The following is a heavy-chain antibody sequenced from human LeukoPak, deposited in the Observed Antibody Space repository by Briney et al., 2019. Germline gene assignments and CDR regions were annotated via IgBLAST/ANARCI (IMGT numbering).Heavy chain of an antibody. CDR1: GFTFSSYA. D-gene: IGHD1-26*01. V-gene: IGHV3-23*01. CDR2: ISGSGGST. J-gene: IGHJ4*02. CDR3: ARDLNSGRGLALDY. Sequence: GGSLRLSCAASGFTFSSYAMSWVRQAPGKGLEWVSAISGSGGSTYYADSVKGRFTISRDNSKNTLYLQMNSLRAEDTAVYYCARDLNSGRGLALDYWGQGTLVTVSS.